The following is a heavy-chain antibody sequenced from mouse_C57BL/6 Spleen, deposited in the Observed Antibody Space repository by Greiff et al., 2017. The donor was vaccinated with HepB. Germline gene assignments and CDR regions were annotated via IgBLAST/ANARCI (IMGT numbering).Heavy chain of an antibody. J-gene: IGHJ4*01. CDR2: ISSGGDYI. CDR3: TRDADYSYAMDY. CDR1: GFTFSSYA. Sequence: DVHLVESGEGLVKPGGSLKLSCAASGFTFSSYAMSWVRQTPEKRLEWVAYISSGGDYIYYADTVKGRFTISRDNARNTLYLQMSSLKSEDTAMYYCTRDADYSYAMDYWGQRTSVTVSS. D-gene: IGHD1-1*01. V-gene: IGHV5-9-1*02.